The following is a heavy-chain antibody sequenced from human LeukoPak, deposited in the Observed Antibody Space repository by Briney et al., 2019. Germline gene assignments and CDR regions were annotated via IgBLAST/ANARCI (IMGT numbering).Heavy chain of an antibody. CDR3: ARDRDSSGWYEGFDY. CDR1: GFTFSSSA. CDR2: ISYDGSNK. J-gene: IGHJ4*02. V-gene: IGHV3-30-3*01. Sequence: GGSLRLSCAASGFTFSSSAMHWVRQAPDKGLGWVAVISYDGSNKYYADSVKGRFTISRDNSKNTLYLQMNSLRADDTAVYYCARDRDSSGWYEGFDYWGQGTLVTVSS. D-gene: IGHD6-19*01.